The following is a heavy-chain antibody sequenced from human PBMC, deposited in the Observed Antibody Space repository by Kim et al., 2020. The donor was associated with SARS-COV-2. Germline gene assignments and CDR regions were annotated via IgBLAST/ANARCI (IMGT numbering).Heavy chain of an antibody. CDR3: ARDHGFYGDPYDY. J-gene: IGHJ4*02. D-gene: IGHD4-17*01. Sequence: NPSLKSRVSMSVDTSKNQFSLKLSSVTAADTAVYYCARDHGFYGDPYDYWGQGTLVTVSS. V-gene: IGHV4-4*06.